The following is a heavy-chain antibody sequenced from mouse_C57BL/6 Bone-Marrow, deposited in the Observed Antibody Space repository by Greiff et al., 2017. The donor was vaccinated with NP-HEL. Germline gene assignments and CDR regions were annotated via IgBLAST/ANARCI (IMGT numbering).Heavy chain of an antibody. CDR2: INSDGGST. CDR1: EYEFPSHD. V-gene: IGHV5-2*01. CDR3: ARRDVGYWYFDV. Sequence: EVKLVESGGGLVQPGESLKLSCESNEYEFPSHDMSWVRKTPEKRLELVAAINSDGGSTYYPATMERRFIISRDNTKTTLYLQMSSLRSEDTALYYCARRDVGYWYFDVWGTGTTVTVSS. J-gene: IGHJ1*03.